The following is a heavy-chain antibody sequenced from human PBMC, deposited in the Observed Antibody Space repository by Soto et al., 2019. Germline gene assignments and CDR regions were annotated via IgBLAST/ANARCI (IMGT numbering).Heavy chain of an antibody. Sequence: SETLSLTCTVSGGSVSSGSYYWSWIRQPPGKGLEWIGYIYYSGSTNYNPSLKSRVTISVDTSKNQFSLKLSPATAADTAVYYCARGSEYYYDSSGYLPPDYWGQGTLVTVSS. D-gene: IGHD3-22*01. CDR3: ARGSEYYYDSSGYLPPDY. CDR1: GGSVSSGSYY. V-gene: IGHV4-61*01. J-gene: IGHJ4*02. CDR2: IYYSGST.